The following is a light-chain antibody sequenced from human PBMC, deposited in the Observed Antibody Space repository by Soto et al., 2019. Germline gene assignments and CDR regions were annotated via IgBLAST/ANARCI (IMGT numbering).Light chain of an antibody. Sequence: DIQMTQSPSPLSASVGDRVTITCRASQSISNYLNWYQQKPGKAPKLLIYAASSLQSGVPSRFSGSGSGTDFTLTIRSLQPEDSATYYSQQTYRSLSFGGGTKVEIK. CDR2: AAS. J-gene: IGKJ4*01. V-gene: IGKV1-39*01. CDR3: QQTYRSLS. CDR1: QSISNY.